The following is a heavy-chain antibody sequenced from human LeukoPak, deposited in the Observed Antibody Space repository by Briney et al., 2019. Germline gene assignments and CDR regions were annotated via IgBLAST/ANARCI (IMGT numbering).Heavy chain of an antibody. Sequence: ASVKVSCKASGYTFTSYYMHWVRQAPAQGLEWMGIINHSGGSTSYEQKFQSRVTMTRDTSTSTVYMGVSSLRSEDTTVFYCAKDIAALDYWGQGTLVTVSS. CDR3: AKDIAALDY. J-gene: IGHJ4*02. V-gene: IGHV1-46*01. CDR1: GYTFTSYY. CDR2: INHSGGST. D-gene: IGHD6-13*01.